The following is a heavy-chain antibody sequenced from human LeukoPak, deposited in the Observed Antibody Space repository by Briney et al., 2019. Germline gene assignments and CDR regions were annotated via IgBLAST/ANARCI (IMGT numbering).Heavy chain of an antibody. Sequence: GGSLRLSCAASGFTFSSYSMNWVRQAPGKGLEWVANIKQDGSEKNYVDSVKGRFTISRDNAKNSLFLQMNSLRAEDTAAYYCAGGTGWLIDYWGQGTLVTVSS. CDR3: AGGTGWLIDY. J-gene: IGHJ4*02. CDR2: IKQDGSEK. CDR1: GFTFSSYS. V-gene: IGHV3-7*01. D-gene: IGHD3/OR15-3a*01.